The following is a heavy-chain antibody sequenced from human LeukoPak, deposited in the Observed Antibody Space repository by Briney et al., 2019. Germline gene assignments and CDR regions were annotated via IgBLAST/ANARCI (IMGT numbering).Heavy chain of an antibody. CDR2: VSVDGGTV. CDR1: GLTFSRYG. V-gene: IGHV3-30*18. Sequence: QPGSSLRLSCVASGLTFSRYGMHWVRQAPGKGLEWVAVVSVDGGTVYYAESVKGRFTIARDNSKDTMCLQMNSLRADDTAVFYCTKEAATGSRYSFDYWGQGTLVTVSS. D-gene: IGHD1-1*01. J-gene: IGHJ4*02. CDR3: TKEAATGSRYSFDY.